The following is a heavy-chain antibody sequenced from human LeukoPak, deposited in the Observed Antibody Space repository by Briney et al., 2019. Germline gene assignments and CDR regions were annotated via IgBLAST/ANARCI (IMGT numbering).Heavy chain of an antibody. Sequence: SVKVSCKASGGTFSSYAISWVRQAPGQGLEWMGGIIPIFGTANYAQKFQGRVTITADESTSTAYMELRSLRSDDTAVYYCARGGYSSGWYRDYYYYMDVWGKGTTVTVSS. J-gene: IGHJ6*03. CDR2: IIPIFGTA. CDR3: ARGGYSSGWYRDYYYYMDV. D-gene: IGHD6-19*01. V-gene: IGHV1-69*13. CDR1: GGTFSSYA.